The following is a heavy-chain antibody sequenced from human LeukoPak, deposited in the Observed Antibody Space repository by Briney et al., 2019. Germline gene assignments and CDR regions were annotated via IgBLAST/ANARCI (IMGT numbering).Heavy chain of an antibody. J-gene: IGHJ4*02. Sequence: ASVKVSCEASGYTFTGYYMHWVRQAPGQGLEWMGWINPNSGGTNYAQKFQGRVTMTRDTSISTAYMELSRLRSDDTAVYYCARDSTAIVVVPAAICDYWGQGTLVTVSS. CDR3: ARDSTAIVVVPAAICDY. CDR2: INPNSGGT. CDR1: GYTFTGYY. V-gene: IGHV1-2*02. D-gene: IGHD2-2*02.